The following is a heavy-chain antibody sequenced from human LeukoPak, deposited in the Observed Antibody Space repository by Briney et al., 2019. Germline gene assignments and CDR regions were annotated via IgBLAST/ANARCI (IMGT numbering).Heavy chain of an antibody. D-gene: IGHD1-26*01. J-gene: IGHJ6*03. Sequence: PSETLSLTCTVSGGSISSGSYYWGWIRQPPGKGLEWIGRIYYSGSTYYNPSLKSRVTISVDTSKNQFSLKLSSVTAADTAVYYCARLFLYGIGYMDVWGKGTTVTVSS. CDR3: ARLFLYGIGYMDV. CDR1: GGSISSGSYY. CDR2: IYYSGST. V-gene: IGHV4-39*01.